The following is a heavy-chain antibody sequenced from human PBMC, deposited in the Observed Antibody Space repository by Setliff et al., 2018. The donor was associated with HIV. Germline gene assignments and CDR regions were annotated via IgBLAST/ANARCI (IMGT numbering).Heavy chain of an antibody. CDR2: IYTSGST. V-gene: IGHV4-61*02. CDR3: ARVLWFGDDNWFDP. Sequence: LSLTCTVSGGSISSGSYYWSWIRQPAGKGLEWIGRIYTSGSTNYNPSLKSRVTISVDTSKNQFSLKLSSVTAADTAVYYCARVLWFGDDNWFDPWGQGTLVTVSS. CDR1: GGSISSGSYY. D-gene: IGHD3-10*01. J-gene: IGHJ5*02.